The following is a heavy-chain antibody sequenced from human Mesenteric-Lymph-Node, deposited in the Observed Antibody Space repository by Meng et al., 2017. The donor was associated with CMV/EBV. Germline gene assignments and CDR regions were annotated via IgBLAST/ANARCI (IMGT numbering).Heavy chain of an antibody. CDR1: GFTFSSYE. J-gene: IGHJ4*02. V-gene: IGHV3-48*03. Sequence: GGSLRLSCAAAGFTFSSYEMNWVRQAPGKGLEWVSYISSSGSTIYYAGSVKGRFTISRDNAKNSLYLQMNSLRTEDMALYYCAAGRGLWSPDYWGQGTLVTVSS. CDR3: AAGRGLWSPDY. CDR2: ISSSGSTI. D-gene: IGHD3-3*01.